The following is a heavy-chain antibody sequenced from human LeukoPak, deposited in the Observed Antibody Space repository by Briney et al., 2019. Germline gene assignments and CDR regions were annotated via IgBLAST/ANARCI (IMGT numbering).Heavy chain of an antibody. CDR3: ARDIAAAGTGRAFDI. V-gene: IGHV1-69*04. Sequence: SVKVSCKASGGTFSSYNISWVRQAPGQGLEWMGRIIPILGIANYAQKFQGRVTITADKSTSTAYMELSSLRSEDTAVYYCARDIAAAGTGRAFDIWGQGTMVTVSS. J-gene: IGHJ3*02. CDR1: GGTFSSYN. CDR2: IIPILGIA. D-gene: IGHD6-13*01.